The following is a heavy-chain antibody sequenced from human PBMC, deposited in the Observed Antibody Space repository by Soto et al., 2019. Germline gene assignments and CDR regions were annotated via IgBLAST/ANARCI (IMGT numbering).Heavy chain of an antibody. D-gene: IGHD6-13*01. CDR1: GFTFRSFS. J-gene: IGHJ6*02. V-gene: IGHV3-7*03. Sequence: EVQLVESGGGLVRPGGSLRLSCAASGFTFRSFSMSWVRQAPGKGLEWVADIQRDGSDKYYVDSVKGRFTVSRDNAKSSLYLQMDSLRAEDTAVYYCARYSSSWGYYYGMDVWGQGTTVTVSS. CDR3: ARYSSSWGYYYGMDV. CDR2: IQRDGSDK.